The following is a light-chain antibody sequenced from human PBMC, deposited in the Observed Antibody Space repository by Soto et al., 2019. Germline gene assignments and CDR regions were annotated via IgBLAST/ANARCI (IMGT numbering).Light chain of an antibody. Sequence: EIVLTQSPATLSLSPGERATLSCRASQSVSTYLAWYQQKPGQAPRLLIYGAFNRATGVPARFSGSGSGTDFTLTISSLEPEDFAVYYCQQRSNWLLTFGGGTQVEIK. CDR2: GAF. CDR3: QQRSNWLLT. J-gene: IGKJ4*01. CDR1: QSVSTY. V-gene: IGKV3-11*01.